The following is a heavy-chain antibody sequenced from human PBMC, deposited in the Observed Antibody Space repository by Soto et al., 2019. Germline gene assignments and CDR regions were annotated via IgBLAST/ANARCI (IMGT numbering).Heavy chain of an antibody. CDR2: ISGSGGST. V-gene: IGHV3-23*01. D-gene: IGHD3-22*01. Sequence: GGSLRLSCAASGFTFSSYAMSWVRQAPGKGLEWVSAISGSGGSTYYADSVKGRFTISRDNSKNTLYLQMNSLRAEDTAVYYCAKSAQRITMIVVVSNEGPYYYGMDVWGQATTVTVSS. J-gene: IGHJ6*02. CDR3: AKSAQRITMIVVVSNEGPYYYGMDV. CDR1: GFTFSSYA.